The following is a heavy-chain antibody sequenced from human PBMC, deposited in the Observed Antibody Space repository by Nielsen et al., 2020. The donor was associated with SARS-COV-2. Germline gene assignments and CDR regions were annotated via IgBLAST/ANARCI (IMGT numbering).Heavy chain of an antibody. V-gene: IGHV1-69*06. J-gene: IGHJ6*02. D-gene: IGHD2-21*01. CDR3: VRGGGETGMDV. CDR2: IIPIFGTA. Sequence: WVRQAPGQGLEWMGGIIPIFGTANYAQKFQGRATITADKSTSTAYMELSSLRSEDTAVYYCVRGGGETGMDVWGQGTTVTVSS.